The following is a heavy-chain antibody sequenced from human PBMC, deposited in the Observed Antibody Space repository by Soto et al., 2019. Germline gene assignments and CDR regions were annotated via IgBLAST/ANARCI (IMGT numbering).Heavy chain of an antibody. J-gene: IGHJ6*02. D-gene: IGHD6-6*01. CDR2: IYDSGST. Sequence: LALTCAVSGDSISRGGYSWTWIRQPPGKALEWIGNIYDSGSTSYNPSLKSRVTISVDTSKNQFSLRLTSVTAADTAVYFCARGSSSYYDYGMDVWGQGTTVTVSS. V-gene: IGHV4-30-2*01. CDR1: GDSISRGGYS. CDR3: ARGSSSYYDYGMDV.